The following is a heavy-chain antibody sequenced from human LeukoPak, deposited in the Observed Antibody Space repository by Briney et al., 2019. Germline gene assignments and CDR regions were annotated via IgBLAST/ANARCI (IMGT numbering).Heavy chain of an antibody. Sequence: GGSLRLSCAASGFTFSSYEMNWVPQAPGKGLEWVSYISRGGSTVYYADSVKGRFTISRDNAKNSLYLQMNSLRAEDTAVYYCARSPDYGNYGDYFDYWGQGTLVTVSS. D-gene: IGHD4-11*01. CDR1: GFTFSSYE. J-gene: IGHJ4*02. CDR2: ISRGGSTV. CDR3: ARSPDYGNYGDYFDY. V-gene: IGHV3-48*03.